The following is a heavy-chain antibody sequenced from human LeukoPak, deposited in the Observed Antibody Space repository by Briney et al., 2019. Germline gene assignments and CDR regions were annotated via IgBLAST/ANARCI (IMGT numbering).Heavy chain of an antibody. CDR1: GFTFSSYW. D-gene: IGHD1-26*01. CDR3: ARDDVGYFDY. J-gene: IGHJ4*02. Sequence: GGSLRLSCAASGFTFSSYWMSWVRQAPGKGLEWVSYISSSSIYYVDSVKGRFTISRDSAKNSLYLQMNSLRAEDTAVYYCARDDVGYFDYWGQGTLVTVSS. V-gene: IGHV3-48*01. CDR2: ISSSSI.